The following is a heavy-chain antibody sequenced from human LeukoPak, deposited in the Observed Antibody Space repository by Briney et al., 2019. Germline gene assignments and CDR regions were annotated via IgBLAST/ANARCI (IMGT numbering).Heavy chain of an antibody. CDR3: ASSPPLGYSSYYFDY. D-gene: IGHD6-13*01. Sequence: SVKVSCKASGYTFTVYYMHWVRQAPGQALEWMGWITPFNGNTNYAQKFQDRVTITRDRSMSTAYMELSSLRSEDTAMYYCASSPPLGYSSYYFDYWGQGTLVTVSS. V-gene: IGHV1-45*02. CDR1: GYTFTVYY. J-gene: IGHJ4*02. CDR2: ITPFNGNT.